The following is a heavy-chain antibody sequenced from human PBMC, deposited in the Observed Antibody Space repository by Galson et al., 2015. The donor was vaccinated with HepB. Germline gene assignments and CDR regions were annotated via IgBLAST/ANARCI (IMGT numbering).Heavy chain of an antibody. CDR2: IRSKAYGGTT. CDR3: TRDSGQQLVPQGY. Sequence: SLRLSCAASGFTFGDYAMSWFRQAPGKGLEWVGFIRSKAYGGTTEYAASVKGRFTISRDDSKSIAYLQMNSLKTEDTAVYYCTRDSGQQLVPQGYWGQGTLVTVSS. V-gene: IGHV3-49*03. J-gene: IGHJ4*02. D-gene: IGHD6-13*01. CDR1: GFTFGDYA.